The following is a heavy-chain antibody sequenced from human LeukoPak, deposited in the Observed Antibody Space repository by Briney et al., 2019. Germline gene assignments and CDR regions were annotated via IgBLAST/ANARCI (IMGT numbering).Heavy chain of an antibody. CDR2: IYYTGSS. V-gene: IGHV4-31*06. CDR3: PGLVDTAMGYFDY. CDR1: GGSISSGNNY. J-gene: IGHJ4*02. Sequence: SETLSLTCTVSGGSISSGNNYWSWIRQHPGKGLEWMGYIYYTGSSHYNPSLKSRLTISVDTSKNQFSLRLNSVTAADTAVYYCPGLVDTAMGYFDYGGKGTLVTVSS. D-gene: IGHD5-18*01.